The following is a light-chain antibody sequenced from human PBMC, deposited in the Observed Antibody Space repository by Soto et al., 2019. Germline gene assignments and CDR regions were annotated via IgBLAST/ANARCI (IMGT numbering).Light chain of an antibody. J-gene: IGKJ1*01. CDR1: QSISSY. Sequence: DIQMTQSPSSLSASVGDGVTITCRASQSISSYVSWYQQKPGKAPKLLIYAASRLQSGVPSRFSGSRSGTDFTLTISSLQPEDFAVYYCQQYNNWPRTFGQGTKVDI. V-gene: IGKV1-39*01. CDR2: AAS. CDR3: QQYNNWPRT.